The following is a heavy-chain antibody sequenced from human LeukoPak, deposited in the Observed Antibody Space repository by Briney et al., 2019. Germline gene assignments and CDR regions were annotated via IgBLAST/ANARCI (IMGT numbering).Heavy chain of an antibody. CDR3: ARGRRYCSGGSCYSKANYYYYYMDV. V-gene: IGHV3-21*01. D-gene: IGHD2-15*01. Sequence: GGSLRLSCAASGFTFSSYSMNWVRQAPGKGLEWVSSISSSSSYIYYADSVKGRFTISRDNAKNSLYLQMNSLRAEDTAVYYCARGRRYCSGGSCYSKANYYYYYMDVWGKGTTVTISS. CDR2: ISSSSSYI. J-gene: IGHJ6*03. CDR1: GFTFSSYS.